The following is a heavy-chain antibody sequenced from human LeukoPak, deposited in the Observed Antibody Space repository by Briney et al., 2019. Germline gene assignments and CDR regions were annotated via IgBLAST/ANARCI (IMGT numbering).Heavy chain of an antibody. Sequence: PSETLSLTCTVSGGSISSSSYYWGWIRQPPGKGLEWIGSIYYSGSTYYNPSLKSRVTISVDTFKNQFSLKLSPVTAADTAVYYCASTYSSSWYYFDYWGQGTLVTVSS. V-gene: IGHV4-39*01. CDR1: GGSISSSSYY. D-gene: IGHD6-13*01. CDR3: ASTYSSSWYYFDY. CDR2: IYYSGST. J-gene: IGHJ4*02.